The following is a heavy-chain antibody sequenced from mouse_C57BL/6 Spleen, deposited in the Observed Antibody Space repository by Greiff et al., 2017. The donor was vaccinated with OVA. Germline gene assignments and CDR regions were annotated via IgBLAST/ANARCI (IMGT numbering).Heavy chain of an antibody. J-gene: IGHJ2*01. CDR3: ARFSYGGSSYCFDY. Sequence: VQLQQSGAELAKPGASVKLSCKASGYTFTSYWMHWVKQRPGQGLEWIGYINPSSGYTNYNQKFKDKATLTADKSSSTAYMQLSSLTYEASAVYCCARFSYGGSSYCFDYWGQGTTLTVSS. CDR2: INPSSGYT. D-gene: IGHD1-1*01. V-gene: IGHV1-7*01. CDR1: GYTFTSYW.